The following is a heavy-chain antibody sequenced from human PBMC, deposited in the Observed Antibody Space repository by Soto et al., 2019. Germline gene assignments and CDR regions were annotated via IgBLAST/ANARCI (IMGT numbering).Heavy chain of an antibody. CDR1: GFTFSGFW. V-gene: IGHV3-74*01. Sequence: PGGSLRLSCAASGFTFSGFWMYWVRQAPGKGLVWVSRVNLDGSRPTFADSVKGRFTISRDNAKNTLYLQVNSLRAEDTAVYYCARANGYLNSHLDSWGQGTLVTVSS. CDR2: VNLDGSRP. CDR3: ARANGYLNSHLDS. J-gene: IGHJ4*02. D-gene: IGHD5-18*01.